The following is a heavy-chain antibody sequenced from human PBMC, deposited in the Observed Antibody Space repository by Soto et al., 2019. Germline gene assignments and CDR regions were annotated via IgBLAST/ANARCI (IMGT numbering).Heavy chain of an antibody. D-gene: IGHD6-19*01. J-gene: IGHJ4*02. CDR2: ISASGRDT. Sequence: PVGSLRLSCVGSGFTFSNFAMSWVRRAPGKGLEWVSGISASGRDTYYADSVKDRFTISRDSSRNTLYLQMNSLRAEDTATYYCAKGKTTGWYYFDYWGQGALVTVSS. CDR1: GFTFSNFA. V-gene: IGHV3-23*01. CDR3: AKGKTTGWYYFDY.